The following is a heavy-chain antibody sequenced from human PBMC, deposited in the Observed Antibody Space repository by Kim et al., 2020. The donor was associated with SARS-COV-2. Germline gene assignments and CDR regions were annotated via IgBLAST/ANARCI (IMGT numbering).Heavy chain of an antibody. D-gene: IGHD3-22*01. V-gene: IGHV3-23*01. Sequence: AKGRFTIPRDNSKNTLYLQMNGLRAEDTAVYYCAKITMIVVVPLGDAFDIWGQGTMVTVSS. J-gene: IGHJ3*02. CDR3: AKITMIVVVPLGDAFDI.